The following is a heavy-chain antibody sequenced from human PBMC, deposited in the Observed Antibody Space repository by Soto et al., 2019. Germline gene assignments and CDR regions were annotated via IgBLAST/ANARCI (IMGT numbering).Heavy chain of an antibody. CDR1: GYTFTGHY. D-gene: IGHD2-2*01. CDR3: ARPDTGYCSSTICPPPYYYYGMDV. J-gene: IGHJ6*02. CDR2: INPNSGGT. Sequence: GASVKVSCKASGYTFTGHYMHWVRQAPGQGLEGMGWINPNSGGTNYAQKFQGRITMTRDTSISTAYMALSRLRSDDTAVYYCARPDTGYCSSTICPPPYYYYGMDVWGQGTTVTVSS. V-gene: IGHV1-2*02.